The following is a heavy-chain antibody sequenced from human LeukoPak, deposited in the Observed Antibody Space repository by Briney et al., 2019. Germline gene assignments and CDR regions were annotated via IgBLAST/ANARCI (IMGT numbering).Heavy chain of an antibody. D-gene: IGHD4-17*01. J-gene: IGHJ4*02. Sequence: PGGSLRLSCEASGFTFSSYRMNWVRQAPGKGPEWVSSITGSSTYIYYVDSVKGRFTISRDNAKNSLYLQMNSLRVEDTAVYYCARNYGDYGHYFDDWGQGALVTVSS. CDR2: ITGSSTYI. V-gene: IGHV3-21*01. CDR1: GFTFSSYR. CDR3: ARNYGDYGHYFDD.